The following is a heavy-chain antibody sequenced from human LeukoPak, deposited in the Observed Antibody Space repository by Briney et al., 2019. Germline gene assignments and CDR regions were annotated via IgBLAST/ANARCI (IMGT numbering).Heavy chain of an antibody. J-gene: IGHJ4*02. V-gene: IGHV1-46*01. CDR1: GYTFTSYY. CDR2: INPSGGST. CDR3: ARGPVVVTAISPLGDY. D-gene: IGHD2-21*02. Sequence: GASVKVSCKASGYTFTSYYIHWVRQAPGQGLEWVGIINPSGGSTSYAQKFQGRVTMTRDTSTSTVYMELSSLRSEDTAVYYCARGPVVVTAISPLGDYWGQGTLVTVSS.